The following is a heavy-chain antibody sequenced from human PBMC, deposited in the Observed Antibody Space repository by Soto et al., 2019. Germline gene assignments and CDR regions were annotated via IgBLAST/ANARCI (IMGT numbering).Heavy chain of an antibody. V-gene: IGHV3-48*01. D-gene: IGHD1-1*01. Sequence: GGSLRLSCAASGFTFSSDSMNWVRQAPGKGLEWVSYISSSSNTIYYADSVKGRFTISRDNSKNTLYLQMNSLRAEDTAVYYCAKELERLPRYYFDYWGQGTLVTVSS. J-gene: IGHJ4*02. CDR1: GFTFSSDS. CDR2: ISSSSNTI. CDR3: AKELERLPRYYFDY.